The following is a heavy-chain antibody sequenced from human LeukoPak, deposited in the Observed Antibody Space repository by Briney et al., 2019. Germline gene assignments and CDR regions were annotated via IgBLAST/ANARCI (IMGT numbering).Heavy chain of an antibody. CDR1: GFTFSSYA. V-gene: IGHV3-23*01. J-gene: IGHJ4*02. CDR2: ISGSGGSI. D-gene: IGHD3-9*01. Sequence: GGSLRLSCAASGFTFSSYAMSWVRQAPGKGLEWVSAISGSGGSIYYADSVKGRFTISRDNSKNSLYLRMNSLRAEDTAVYYCARDRGGYDILTVPPGNYWGQGTLVTVSS. CDR3: ARDRGGYDILTVPPGNY.